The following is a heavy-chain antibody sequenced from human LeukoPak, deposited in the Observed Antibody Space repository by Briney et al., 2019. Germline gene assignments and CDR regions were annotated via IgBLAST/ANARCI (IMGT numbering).Heavy chain of an antibody. D-gene: IGHD5-12*01. V-gene: IGHV1-8*01. CDR1: GYTFTSYD. CDR3: ARVGYSGYTSDY. Sequence: ASVKVSCKASGYTFTSYDINWVRQATGQGLEWMGWMNPNSGNTGYAQKFQGRVTMTRNTSISTAYMERSSLRSEDTAVYYCARVGYSGYTSDYWGQGTLVTVSS. J-gene: IGHJ4*02. CDR2: MNPNSGNT.